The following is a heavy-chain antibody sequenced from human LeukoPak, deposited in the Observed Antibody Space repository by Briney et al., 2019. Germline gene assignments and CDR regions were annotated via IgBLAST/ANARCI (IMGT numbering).Heavy chain of an antibody. CDR2: MNPNTGNI. CDR3: ATDGVDSGSYC. CDR1: GYTFTSFD. J-gene: IGHJ4*02. V-gene: IGHV1-8*03. Sequence: ASVKVSCKASGYTFTSFDINWVRQAPGQGLEWMGWMNPNTGNIGYAQNFQGRVTITRNTSISTAYMELSSLRSEDTAVYYCATDGVDSGSYCWGQGTLVTVSS. D-gene: IGHD1-26*01.